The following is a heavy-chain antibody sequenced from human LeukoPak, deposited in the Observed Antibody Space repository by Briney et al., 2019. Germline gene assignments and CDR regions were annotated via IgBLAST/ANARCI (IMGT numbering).Heavy chain of an antibody. J-gene: IGHJ4*02. CDR1: GGSISSYY. CDR2: IYYSGST. Sequence: PSETLSLTCTVSGGSISSYYWSWIRQPPGKGLEWIGYIYYSGSTNYNPSLKSRVTISVDTSKNQLSLKLSSVTAADTAVYYCAATVLGYCSSTSCYGGFDYWGQGTLVTVSS. CDR3: AATVLGYCSSTSCYGGFDY. D-gene: IGHD2-2*01. V-gene: IGHV4-59*01.